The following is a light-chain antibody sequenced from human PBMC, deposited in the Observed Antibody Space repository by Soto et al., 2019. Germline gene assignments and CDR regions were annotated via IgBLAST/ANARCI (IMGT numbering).Light chain of an antibody. Sequence: IQMTQSPSSLSASVGDRVTITCRASQRITTYLNWYQQKPGKAPKLLISTAATLQGGVPSRFSGSGSGTDFTLTITTLQPEDFATYYCHQSYSTPYTFGQGTKLEIK. CDR3: HQSYSTPYT. CDR1: QRITTY. J-gene: IGKJ2*01. V-gene: IGKV1-39*01. CDR2: TAA.